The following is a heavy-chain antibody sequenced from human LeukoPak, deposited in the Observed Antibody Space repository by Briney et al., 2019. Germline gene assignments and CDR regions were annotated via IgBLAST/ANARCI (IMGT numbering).Heavy chain of an antibody. CDR1: GYTFSTYG. V-gene: IGHV1-18*01. J-gene: IGHJ6*02. CDR3: ARVRGSSRRTPYYYYSGMDV. CDR2: INVYNGNT. Sequence: ASVKVSCKPSGYTFSTYGLSWVRQAPGQGLQWMGWINVYNGNTKYAQKLQGRVTMTTDTSTSTAYMELRSLISDDTAVYYCARVRGSSRRTPYYYYSGMDVWGQGTTVTVAS. D-gene: IGHD6-13*01.